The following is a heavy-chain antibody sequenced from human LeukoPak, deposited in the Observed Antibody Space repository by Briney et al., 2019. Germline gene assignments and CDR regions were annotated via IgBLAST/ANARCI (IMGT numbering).Heavy chain of an antibody. Sequence: PSETLSLTCTVSGGSISSSSYYWGWIRQPPGKGLEWIGSIYYSGSTYYNPSLKSRVTISVDTSKNQFSLKLSSVTAADTAVYYCARSQTGDLGGNWFDPWGQGTLVTVSS. CDR1: GGSISSSSYY. V-gene: IGHV4-39*07. CDR3: ARSQTGDLGGNWFDP. D-gene: IGHD3-16*01. J-gene: IGHJ5*02. CDR2: IYYSGST.